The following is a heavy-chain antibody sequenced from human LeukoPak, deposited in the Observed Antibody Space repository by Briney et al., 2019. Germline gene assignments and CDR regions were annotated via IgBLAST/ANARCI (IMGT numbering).Heavy chain of an antibody. CDR2: ISAYNGNT. D-gene: IGHD2-15*01. V-gene: IGHV1-18*01. CDR1: GYTFTSYG. J-gene: IGHJ4*02. CDR3: ARDGPLGYCSGGSCYSGY. Sequence: ASVKVSCKASGYTFTSYGISWVRQAPGQGLEWMGWISAYNGNTNYAQKFQGRVTITTDESTSTAYMELSSLRSEDTAVYYCARDGPLGYCSGGSCYSGYWGQGTLVTVSS.